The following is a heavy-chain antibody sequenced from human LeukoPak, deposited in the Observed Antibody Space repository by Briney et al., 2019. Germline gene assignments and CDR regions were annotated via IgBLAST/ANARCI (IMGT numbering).Heavy chain of an antibody. Sequence: GASVKVSCKTSGYTFTTYVFNWVRQAPGQGLEWMGWISAYNGNTHYAQKLQGRVTMTTDTSTTTAYMELRSLRSDDTAVYYCARDYRTGFDYWGQGTLVTVSS. CDR2: ISAYNGNT. CDR3: ARDYRTGFDY. D-gene: IGHD7-27*01. J-gene: IGHJ4*02. V-gene: IGHV1-18*01. CDR1: GYTFTTYV.